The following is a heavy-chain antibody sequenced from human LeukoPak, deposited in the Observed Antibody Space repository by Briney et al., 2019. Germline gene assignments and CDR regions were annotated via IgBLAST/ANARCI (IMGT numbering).Heavy chain of an antibody. CDR2: ITSGSSYI. D-gene: IGHD1-26*01. CDR3: ARDPYSGSYGNYYYYFMDV. Sequence: TGGSLRLSCAASGFTSSSYNMNWVRQAPGKGLEWVSSITSGSSYIYYADSVKGRFTISRDNAKNSLYLQMNSLRAEDTAVYYCARDPYSGSYGNYYYYFMDVWGKGTTVTISS. V-gene: IGHV3-21*01. J-gene: IGHJ6*03. CDR1: GFTSSSYN.